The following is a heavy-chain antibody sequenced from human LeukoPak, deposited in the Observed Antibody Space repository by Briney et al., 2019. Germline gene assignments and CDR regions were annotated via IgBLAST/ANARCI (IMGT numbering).Heavy chain of an antibody. CDR3: ARDYYDSSGSSWFDP. Sequence: GGSLRLSCAAYGFTFSRYSMNWVRQAPGKGLEWVSSISSGSSFMYYADSVKGRFTISRDNAKNSLYLQMNSLRAKDTALYYCARDYYDSSGSSWFDPWGQGTLVTVSS. CDR1: GFTFSRYS. CDR2: ISSGSSFM. D-gene: IGHD3-22*01. V-gene: IGHV3-21*01. J-gene: IGHJ5*02.